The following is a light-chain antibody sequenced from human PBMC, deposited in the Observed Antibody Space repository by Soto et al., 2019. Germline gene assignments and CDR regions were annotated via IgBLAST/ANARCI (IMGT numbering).Light chain of an antibody. Sequence: EIVMTQSPATLSVSPGERATLSCRASQSVSNNLAWYQKKPGQAPRLLIYGASTRATGIPARCSGSGSGTEFTRTISSLQSEDFAVYYCQQYNNWWTFGQGTKVEIK. J-gene: IGKJ1*01. CDR2: GAS. CDR1: QSVSNN. CDR3: QQYNNWWT. V-gene: IGKV3-15*01.